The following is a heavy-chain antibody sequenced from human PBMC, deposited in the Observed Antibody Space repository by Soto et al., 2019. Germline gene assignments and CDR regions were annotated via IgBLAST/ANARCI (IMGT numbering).Heavy chain of an antibody. CDR3: ARGFTYGMDV. V-gene: IGHV3-33*01. J-gene: IGHJ6*02. CDR1: GFTFSDYG. CDR2: VWYDGSHK. Sequence: QVHLVDSGGGVVQPGRSRRLSCAASGFTFSDYGMHWVRQAPGKGLEWVAMVWYDGSHKYYAGSVKGRFTISRDNSKDTLYLQVNSLRADYTAVYYCARGFTYGMDVWGQGTTVTVSS.